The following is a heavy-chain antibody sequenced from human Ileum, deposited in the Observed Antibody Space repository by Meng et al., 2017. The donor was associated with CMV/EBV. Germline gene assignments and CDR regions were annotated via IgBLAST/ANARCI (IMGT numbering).Heavy chain of an antibody. V-gene: IGHV4-4*07. CDR1: GGSISSYY. D-gene: IGHD6-6*01. J-gene: IGHJ4*02. CDR2: ISTSGST. CDR3: ARTYSSSSGITFDY. Sequence: EPVHSQRPGLVQPAATLSLSCTAAGGSISSYYWSWIRQPAGKGLEWIGRISTSGSTNYNPSLKSRVTMSVDASKNQFSLKLTSVTAVDTAVYFCARTYSSSSGITFDYWGQGTLVTVSS.